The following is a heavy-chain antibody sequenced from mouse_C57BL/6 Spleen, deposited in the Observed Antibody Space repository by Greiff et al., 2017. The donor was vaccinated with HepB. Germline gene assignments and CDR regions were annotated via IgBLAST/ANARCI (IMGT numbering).Heavy chain of an antibody. CDR3: ARHLLRRGDYAMDY. CDR1: GFSLTSYG. Sequence: VKLMESGPGLVAPSQSLSITCTVSGFSLTSYGVHWVRQPPGKGLEWLVVIWSDGSTTYNSALKSRLSISKDNSKSQVFLKMNSLQTDDTAMYYCARHLLRRGDYAMDYWGQGTSVTVSS. J-gene: IGHJ4*01. CDR2: IWSDGST. D-gene: IGHD1-1*01. V-gene: IGHV2-6-1*01.